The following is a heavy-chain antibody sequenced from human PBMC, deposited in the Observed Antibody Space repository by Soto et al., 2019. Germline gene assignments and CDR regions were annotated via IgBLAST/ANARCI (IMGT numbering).Heavy chain of an antibody. CDR3: AIQRRSSTPAGLAV. Sequence: LGESLKISCRGSGYDFTNYWINWVRQMPGKGLEWMGRIDPSDSYTNYGPSFQGHVAISVDKSINTAYLQWSSLAASDTAMFYCAIQRRSSTPAGLAVWGQGTTVTVSS. V-gene: IGHV5-10-1*01. D-gene: IGHD6-13*01. J-gene: IGHJ6*02. CDR1: GYDFTNYW. CDR2: IDPSDSYT.